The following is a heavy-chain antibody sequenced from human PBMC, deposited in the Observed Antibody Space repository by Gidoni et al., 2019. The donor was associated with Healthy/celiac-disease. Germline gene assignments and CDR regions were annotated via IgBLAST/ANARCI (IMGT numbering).Heavy chain of an antibody. V-gene: IGHV2-70*01. J-gene: IGHJ5*02. CDR3: ARLRTTGTTIDWFDP. D-gene: IGHD1-1*01. Sequence: QVTLRESGPALVKPTQTLTLTCPFSGFSLSTSGMCVSWIRQPPGKALEWLALIDWDDDKYYSTSLKTRLTISKDTSKNQVVLTMTNMDPVDTATYYCARLRTTGTTIDWFDPWGQGTLVTVSS. CDR1: GFSLSTSGMC. CDR2: IDWDDDK.